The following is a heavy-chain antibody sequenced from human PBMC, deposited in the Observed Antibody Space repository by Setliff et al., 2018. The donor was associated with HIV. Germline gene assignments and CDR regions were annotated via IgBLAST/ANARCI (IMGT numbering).Heavy chain of an antibody. Sequence: PSETLSLTCTVSGCSISSGSYYWSWIRQPAGKGLEWIGHIYTSRSTNYNPTLKNRVTISVDTSKNQFSLKLSSVTAADTAVYYCAGDLEYYDSSGPHTYYYYYYMDVWGKGTTVTVSS. J-gene: IGHJ6*03. V-gene: IGHV4-61*09. CDR2: IYTSRST. D-gene: IGHD3-22*01. CDR1: GCSISSGSYY. CDR3: AGDLEYYDSSGPHTYYYYYYMDV.